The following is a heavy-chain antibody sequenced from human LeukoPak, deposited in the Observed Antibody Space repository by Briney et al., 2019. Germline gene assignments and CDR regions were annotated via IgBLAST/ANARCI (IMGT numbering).Heavy chain of an antibody. CDR1: DNSISSFY. J-gene: IGHJ4*02. D-gene: IGHD3-10*01. Sequence: SETLSLTCTVSDNSISSFYWSWIRQPPGKGLEWIGFVYKTGHTNYNPSLKSRVAISLDGSKSQVSLRLTSVTAADTAVHYCAPHRFGEPHFEYWGRGTLVSVSS. CDR2: VYKTGHT. V-gene: IGHV4-59*08. CDR3: APHRFGEPHFEY.